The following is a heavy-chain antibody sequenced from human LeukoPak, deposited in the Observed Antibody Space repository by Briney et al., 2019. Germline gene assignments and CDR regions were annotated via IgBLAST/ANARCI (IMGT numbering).Heavy chain of an antibody. V-gene: IGHV4-34*01. Sequence: SETLSLTCAVYGGSFSGYYWSWIRQPPGKGLEWIGEINHSGSTNYNPSLKSRVTISVDTSKNQFSLKLSSVTAADTAVYYCASMATSVGVPFDYWGQGTLVTVSS. CDR1: GGSFSGYY. J-gene: IGHJ4*02. CDR2: INHSGST. CDR3: ASMATSVGVPFDY. D-gene: IGHD3-10*01.